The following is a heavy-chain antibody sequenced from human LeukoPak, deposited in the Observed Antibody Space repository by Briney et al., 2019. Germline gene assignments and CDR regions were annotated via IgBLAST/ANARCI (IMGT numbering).Heavy chain of an antibody. Sequence: PGGSLRLSCAASGFTLGSYWMTWVRQAPRKGLEWAAAIKEDGSETYYVDSVKSRFTISRDNAKNSLYLQMSSLRAEDTAVYYCARTTYGDYWGQGTLVTVSS. V-gene: IGHV3-7*02. CDR3: ARTTYGDY. CDR2: IKEDGSET. CDR1: GFTLGSYW. J-gene: IGHJ4*02. D-gene: IGHD1-1*01.